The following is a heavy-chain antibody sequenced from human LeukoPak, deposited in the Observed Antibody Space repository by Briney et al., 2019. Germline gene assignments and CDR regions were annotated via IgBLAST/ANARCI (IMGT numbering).Heavy chain of an antibody. CDR1: GYTFTSYA. D-gene: IGHD5-24*01. CDR3: AREVVRSYNSLSAP. CDR2: INTNTGNP. J-gene: IGHJ5*02. Sequence: ASVKVSCKASGYTFTSYAMNWVRQAPGQGLEWTGWINTNTGNPTYAQGLTGRFVFSLDTSVSTAYLQISSLKAEDTAVYYCAREVVRSYNSLSAPWGQGTLVTVSS. V-gene: IGHV7-4-1*02.